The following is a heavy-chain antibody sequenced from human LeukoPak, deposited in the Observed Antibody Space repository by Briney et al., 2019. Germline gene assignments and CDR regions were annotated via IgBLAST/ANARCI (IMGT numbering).Heavy chain of an antibody. CDR1: GYTLTELS. V-gene: IGHV1-24*01. CDR2: FDPEDGET. D-gene: IGHD6-6*01. Sequence: ASVKVSCKVSGYTLTELSMHWVRQAPGKGLECMGGFDPEDGETIYAQKFEGRVTMTEDTSTDTAYMELSSLRSEDTAVYYCATGAARWVKYFDYWGQGTLVTVSS. CDR3: ATGAARWVKYFDY. J-gene: IGHJ4*02.